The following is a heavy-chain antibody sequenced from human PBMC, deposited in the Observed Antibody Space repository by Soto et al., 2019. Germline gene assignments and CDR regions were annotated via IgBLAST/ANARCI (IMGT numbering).Heavy chain of an antibody. CDR1: GFTCSSYG. CDR3: ARDTAMAGGFDY. D-gene: IGHD5-18*01. V-gene: IGHV3-33*01. CDR2: IWYDGSNK. J-gene: IGHJ4*02. Sequence: QVQLVESGGGVVQPGRSLRLSCAASGFTCSSYGMHWVRQAPGKGLEWVAVIWYDGSNKYYADSVKGRFTISRDNSKNTLYLQMNSLRAEDTAVYYCARDTAMAGGFDYWGQGTLVTVSS.